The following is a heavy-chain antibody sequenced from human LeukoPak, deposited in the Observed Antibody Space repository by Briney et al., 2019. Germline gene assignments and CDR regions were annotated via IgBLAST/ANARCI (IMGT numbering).Heavy chain of an antibody. CDR3: AQAAATGYYFDY. Sequence: PSETLSLTCTVSGVSISSYYWSWIRQPPGKGLEWIGYIYYSGSTNYNPSLKSRVTISVDTSKNQFSLKLSSVTAADTAVYYCAQAAATGYYFDYWGQGTLVTVSS. CDR2: IYYSGST. J-gene: IGHJ4*02. V-gene: IGHV4-59*08. CDR1: GVSISSYY. D-gene: IGHD6-13*01.